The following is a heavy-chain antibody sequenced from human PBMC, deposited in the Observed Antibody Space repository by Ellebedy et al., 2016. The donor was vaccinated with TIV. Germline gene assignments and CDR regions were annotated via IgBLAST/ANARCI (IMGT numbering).Heavy chain of an antibody. V-gene: IGHV4-59*12. CDR1: GDSISSYY. D-gene: IGHD3-16*01. Sequence: MPGGSLRLSCTVSGDSISSYYWTWIRQPPGKGLEWIGYMSSSGNTNYNPSLKSRVTMSIDTSKNQFTLNLSFVTAADTAVYSLARKEHVGFWGYWGQGTLVTVSS. CDR2: MSSSGNT. CDR3: ARKEHVGFWGY. J-gene: IGHJ4*02.